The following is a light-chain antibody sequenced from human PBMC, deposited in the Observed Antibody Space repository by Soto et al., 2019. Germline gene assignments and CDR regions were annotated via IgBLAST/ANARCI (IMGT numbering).Light chain of an antibody. Sequence: QSALTQPASVSGSPGQSITISCTGTSSDVGNFNLVSWYQQHPAKAPKLIIYEGSKRPSGLSSRFPDSKSNDTASLTTSVLQAEDEVDYYCCSFAGNSSYVFGTGTKLTVL. CDR3: CSFAGNSSYV. CDR1: SSDVGNFNL. J-gene: IGLJ1*01. V-gene: IGLV2-23*01. CDR2: EGS.